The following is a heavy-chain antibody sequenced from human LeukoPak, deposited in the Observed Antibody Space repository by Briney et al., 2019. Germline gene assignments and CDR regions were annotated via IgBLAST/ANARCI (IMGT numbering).Heavy chain of an antibody. CDR2: FNGRAATT. J-gene: IGHJ6*03. V-gene: IGHV3-23*01. CDR3: AKAPATGEGYYFYYMDV. D-gene: IGHD7-27*01. CDR1: GFTFSSYA. Sequence: PGGSLRLSCAASGFASGFTFSSYAMSWAPQAPGKGLEGVAIFNGRAATTYNTDSVKGRFTISRDNSKNTLYLQMNSLGADDTAVYYCAKAPATGEGYYFYYMDVWGKGTTVTVSS.